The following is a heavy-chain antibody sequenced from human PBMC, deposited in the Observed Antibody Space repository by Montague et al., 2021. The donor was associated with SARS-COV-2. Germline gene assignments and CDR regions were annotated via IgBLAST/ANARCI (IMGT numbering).Heavy chain of an antibody. V-gene: IGHV4-34*01. Sequence: SETLSLTCAVYGGSFSGYYWSWIRQPPGKGLVWIREISHSGSTNYNPSPKSRVIISIDTSKNQFSMMLSPVTAADTAAYYCARFAYRLLFIASYYGMDVWGQRTTVTVSS. D-gene: IGHD2-2*01. J-gene: IGHJ6*02. CDR3: ARFAYRLLFIASYYGMDV. CDR1: GGSFSGYY. CDR2: ISHSGST.